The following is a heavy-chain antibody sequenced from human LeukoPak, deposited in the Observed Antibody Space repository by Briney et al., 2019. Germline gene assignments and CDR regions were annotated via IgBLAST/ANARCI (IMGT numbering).Heavy chain of an antibody. CDR3: ARLGRSSSWYYRKSYYFDY. D-gene: IGHD6-13*01. J-gene: IGHJ4*02. CDR2: INHSGST. Sequence: SETLSLTCAVSGGSISSGGYSWSWIRQPPGKGLEWIGYINHSGSTNYNPSLKSRVTISVDTSKNQFSLKLSSVTAADTAVYYCARLGRSSSWYYRKSYYFDYWGQGTLVTVSS. CDR1: GGSISSGGYS. V-gene: IGHV4-30-2*01.